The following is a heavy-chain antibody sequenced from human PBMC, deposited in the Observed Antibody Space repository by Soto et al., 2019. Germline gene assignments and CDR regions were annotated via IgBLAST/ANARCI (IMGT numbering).Heavy chain of an antibody. D-gene: IGHD2-15*01. CDR3: AREGAVVAATFHYYGMDV. J-gene: IGHJ6*02. CDR1: GGTFSSYA. Sequence: QVQLVQSGAEVKKPGSSVKVSCKASGGTFSSYAISWVRQAPGQGLEWMGGIIPVFGTANYAQKFQGRVTITADESTSTAYMELSSLRSEDTAVYYCAREGAVVAATFHYYGMDVWCQGTTVTVSS. V-gene: IGHV1-69*01. CDR2: IIPVFGTA.